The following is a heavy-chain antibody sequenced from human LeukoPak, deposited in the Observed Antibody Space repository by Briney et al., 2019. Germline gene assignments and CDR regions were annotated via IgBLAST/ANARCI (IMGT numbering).Heavy chain of an antibody. CDR1: GGSISSYY. J-gene: IGHJ4*02. V-gene: IGHV4-59*08. CDR3: ARRNGGAMVPY. D-gene: IGHD3-10*01. Sequence: SETLSLTCTVSGGSISSYYWSWIRQPPGKGLEWIGSIYYSGSTNYNPSLKSRVTISIDTSNNQFSMKLSSVTAADTAVYYCARRNGGAMVPYWGQGTLVTVSS. CDR2: IYYSGST.